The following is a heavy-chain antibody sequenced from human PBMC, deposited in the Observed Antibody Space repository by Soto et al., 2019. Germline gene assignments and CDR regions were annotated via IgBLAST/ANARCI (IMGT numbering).Heavy chain of an antibody. V-gene: IGHV1-69*13. CDR2: IIPIFGTA. J-gene: IGHJ4*02. CDR3: ARVVRYCSGGSCYDLLDY. CDR1: GGTFSSYA. D-gene: IGHD2-15*01. Sequence: ASVKVSCKASGGTFSSYAISWVRQAPGQGLEWMGGIIPIFGTANYAQKFQGRVTITADESTSTAYMELSSLRSEDTAVYYCARVVRYCSGGSCYDLLDYWGQGTLVTVSS.